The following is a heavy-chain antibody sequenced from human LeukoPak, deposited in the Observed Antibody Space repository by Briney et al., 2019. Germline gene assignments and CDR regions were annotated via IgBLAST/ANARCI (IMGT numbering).Heavy chain of an antibody. J-gene: IGHJ4*02. D-gene: IGHD1-1*01. CDR2: ITTYNGKT. Sequence: ASVRVSCKASGYTFASHGINWVRQAPGQGLEGMGMITTYNGKTNYGKKVQGIVNMTTDTSTNTVFMKLRSLRSDDTAVYYCARDLRGNVHFDYWGQGTLVTVSS. CDR3: ARDLRGNVHFDY. V-gene: IGHV1-18*01. CDR1: GYTFASHG.